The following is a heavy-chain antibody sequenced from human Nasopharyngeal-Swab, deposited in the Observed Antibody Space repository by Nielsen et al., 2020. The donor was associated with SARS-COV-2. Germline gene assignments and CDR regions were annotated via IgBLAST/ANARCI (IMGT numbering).Heavy chain of an antibody. J-gene: IGHJ4*02. D-gene: IGHD5-12*01. CDR1: GDTFTNSA. Sequence: SVKVSCKPSGDTFTNSAISWVRQAPGQGLEGMGGIVPALGLPHYAQKFRGRVTISADRPTTTSYLELSSLRYEETAIYYCAREGEYGAYDAPDYWGQGTLLTVSS. CDR2: IVPALGLP. CDR3: AREGEYGAYDAPDY. V-gene: IGHV1-69*10.